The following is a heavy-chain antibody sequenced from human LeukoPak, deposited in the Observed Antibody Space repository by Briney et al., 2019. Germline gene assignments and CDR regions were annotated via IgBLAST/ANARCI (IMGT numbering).Heavy chain of an antibody. D-gene: IGHD3-10*01. V-gene: IGHV3-7*01. Sequence: GGSLRLSCAASGITFSNSWMCWVRQAPGKGLEWVANIKDDGSEKYYVNSVKGRFTISRDNAKNSLYLQMNSLRAEDTAVYYCARGGGSGSYYKRELDYWGQGTLVTVSS. J-gene: IGHJ4*02. CDR3: ARGGGSGSYYKRELDY. CDR1: GITFSNSW. CDR2: IKDDGSEK.